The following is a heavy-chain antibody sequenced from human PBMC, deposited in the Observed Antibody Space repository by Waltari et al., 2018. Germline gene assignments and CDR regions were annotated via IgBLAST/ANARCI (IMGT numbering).Heavy chain of an antibody. J-gene: IGHJ3*02. D-gene: IGHD3-3*01. CDR2: INPSGGRT. V-gene: IGHV1-46*02. Sequence: QVQLVQSGAEVKKPGASVKVSCKAAGYTFNGHYMHCVRKAPRQGLEWMGIINPSGGRTSYAQKFQGRVTMTRDTSTSTVYMELSSLRSEDTAVYYCARDYKAITIFGVANGAFDIWGQGTMVTVSS. CDR1: GYTFNGHY. CDR3: ARDYKAITIFGVANGAFDI.